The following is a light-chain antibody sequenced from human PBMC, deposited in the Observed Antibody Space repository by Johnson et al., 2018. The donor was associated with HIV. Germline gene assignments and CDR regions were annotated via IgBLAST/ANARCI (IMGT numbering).Light chain of an antibody. V-gene: IGLV1-51*01. CDR1: SSNIGNNY. Sequence: QSVLTQPPSVSEAPGQKVTISCSGSSSNIGNNYVSWYQQLPGTAPKLLIYDNNKRPSGIPDRFSGSKSGTSATLGITGLQTGDEADYYCGTWDSSLTTSYVFGTGTKVIVV. CDR2: DNN. J-gene: IGLJ1*01. CDR3: GTWDSSLTTSYV.